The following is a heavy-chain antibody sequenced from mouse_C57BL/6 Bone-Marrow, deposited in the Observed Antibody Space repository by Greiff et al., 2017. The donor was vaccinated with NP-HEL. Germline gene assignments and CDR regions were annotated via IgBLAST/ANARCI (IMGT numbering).Heavy chain of an antibody. CDR1: GYTFTNYW. CDR2: IYPGGGYT. CDR3: ARLTVVATDYAMDY. J-gene: IGHJ4*01. D-gene: IGHD1-1*01. V-gene: IGHV1-63*01. Sequence: VQLQESGAELVRPGTSVKMSCKASGYTFTNYWIGWAKQRPGHGLEWIGDIYPGGGYTNYNEKFKGKATLTADKSSSTAYMQFSSLTSEDSAIYYCARLTVVATDYAMDYWGQGTSVTVSS.